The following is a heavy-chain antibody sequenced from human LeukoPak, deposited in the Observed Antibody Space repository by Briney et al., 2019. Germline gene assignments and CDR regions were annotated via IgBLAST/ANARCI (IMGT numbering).Heavy chain of an antibody. D-gene: IGHD3-22*01. Sequence: PSETLSLTCTVSGGSISSYYWSWIRQPAGKGLEWIGRIYTSGSTNYNPSLKSRVTMSVDTSKNQFSLNVRSVTDADTAVYYCARVDDHGYSDYWGQGTLVTVSS. CDR2: IYTSGST. J-gene: IGHJ4*02. CDR3: ARVDDHGYSDY. CDR1: GGSISSYY. V-gene: IGHV4-4*07.